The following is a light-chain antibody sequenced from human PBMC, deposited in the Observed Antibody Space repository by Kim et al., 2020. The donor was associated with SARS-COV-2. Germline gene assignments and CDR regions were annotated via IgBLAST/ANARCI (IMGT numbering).Light chain of an antibody. J-gene: IGKJ4*01. CDR2: AAS. CDR1: PPISSW. CDR3: QQAYSLPIT. V-gene: IGKV1-12*01. Sequence: AAVGDRVNITCRASPPISSWLAWYQQKPGRAPKLLIYAASALQSGVPSRFSGIGSGTDFALTINTLQTEDFATYFCQQAYSLPITFGGGTKVDIK.